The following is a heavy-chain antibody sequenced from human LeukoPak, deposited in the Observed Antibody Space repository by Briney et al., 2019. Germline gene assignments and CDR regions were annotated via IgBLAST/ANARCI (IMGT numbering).Heavy chain of an antibody. V-gene: IGHV4-34*01. D-gene: IGHD2-2*01. CDR2: INHSGST. J-gene: IGHJ4*02. CDR1: GGSFSGYY. Sequence: SETLSLTCAVYGGSFSGYYWSWIRQPPGKGLEWIGEINHSGSTNYNPSLKSQVTISVDTSKNQFSLKLSSVTAADTAVYYCARVVVVVPAATNYFDYWGQGTLVTVSS. CDR3: ARVVVVVPAATNYFDY.